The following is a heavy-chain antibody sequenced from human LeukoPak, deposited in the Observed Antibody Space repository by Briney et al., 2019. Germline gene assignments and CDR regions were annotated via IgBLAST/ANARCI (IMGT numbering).Heavy chain of an antibody. CDR3: ARQSHYYGSGRSAFEI. Sequence: SETLSLICTVSGGSISSYYWSWIRQPPGKGLEWLGYIHYSGSTNYNPSLKSRATISVDTSKNQFSLKLSSVTAADTAVFYCARQSHYYGSGRSAFEIWGQGTMVTVSS. J-gene: IGHJ3*02. V-gene: IGHV4-59*08. CDR1: GGSISSYY. CDR2: IHYSGST. D-gene: IGHD3-10*01.